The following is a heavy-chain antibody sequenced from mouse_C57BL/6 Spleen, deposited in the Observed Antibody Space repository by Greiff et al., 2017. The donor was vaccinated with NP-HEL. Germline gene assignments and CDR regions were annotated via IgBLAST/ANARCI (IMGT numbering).Heavy chain of an antibody. CDR1: GFTFSSYA. Sequence: EVMLVESGGGLVKPGGSLKLSCAASGFTFSSYAMSWVRQTPEKRLEWVATISDGGSYTYYPDNVKGRFTISRDNAKNNLYLQMSHLKSEDTAMYYCASLLLSSFDYWGQGTTLTVSS. D-gene: IGHD2-10*01. CDR3: ASLLLSSFDY. V-gene: IGHV5-4*03. CDR2: ISDGGSYT. J-gene: IGHJ2*01.